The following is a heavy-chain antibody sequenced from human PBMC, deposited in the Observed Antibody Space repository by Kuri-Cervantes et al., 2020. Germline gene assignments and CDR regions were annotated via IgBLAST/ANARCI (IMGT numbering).Heavy chain of an antibody. J-gene: IGHJ6*02. CDR1: GYTFTDYY. Sequence: ASVKVSCKASGYTFTDYYMPWVRLAPGQGLEWMGWINPNSGGADYAQKFQGRVTMTRDTSISTVYMELSRLRSDDTAVYYCAREGPNVGMDVWGQGTTVTVSS. CDR2: INPNSGGA. V-gene: IGHV1-2*02. CDR3: AREGPNVGMDV.